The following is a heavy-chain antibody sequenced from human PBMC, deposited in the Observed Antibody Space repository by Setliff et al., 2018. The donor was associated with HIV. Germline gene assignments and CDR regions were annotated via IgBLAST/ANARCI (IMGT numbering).Heavy chain of an antibody. CDR1: GGSISSSSYY. CDR2: IYYSGST. V-gene: IGHV4-39*01. Sequence: SETLSLTCTVSGGSISSSSYYWGWIRQPPGKGLEWIGSIYYSGSTYYNPSLKSRVTISVDTSKNQFSLKLSSVTAADTAVYYCARTPYDFWSGHIDYWGRGTLVTVSS. CDR3: ARTPYDFWSGHIDY. J-gene: IGHJ4*02. D-gene: IGHD3-3*01.